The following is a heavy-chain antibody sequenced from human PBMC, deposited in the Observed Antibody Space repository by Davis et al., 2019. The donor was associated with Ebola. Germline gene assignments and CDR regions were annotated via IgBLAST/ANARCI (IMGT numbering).Heavy chain of an antibody. CDR2: IKEDGSEK. CDR1: GFTFRSYW. Sequence: PGGSLRLSCAASGFTFRSYWMSWVRQAPGKGLGWVAKIKEDGSEKLEVDSVKGRFTISRANAKDSLYLQMNSLRAEDTAVYYCARGSRNRDVWGQGTTVTVSS. CDR3: ARGSRNRDV. V-gene: IGHV3-7*03. J-gene: IGHJ6*02.